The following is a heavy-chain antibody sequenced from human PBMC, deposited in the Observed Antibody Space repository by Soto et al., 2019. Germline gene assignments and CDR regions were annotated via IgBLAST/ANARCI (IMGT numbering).Heavy chain of an antibody. J-gene: IGHJ3*02. D-gene: IGHD2-2*01. V-gene: IGHV3-33*01. CDR2: IWFDGSDK. Sequence: GGSLRLSCAASGFTFSNYGMHWVRQAPGRGLEWVALIWFDGSDKYYADSVKGRFTMSRDNSKNTVYLQMNSLRAEDTAMYYCARLYCSSPSCYSVGAFEIRGQGTMVTVSS. CDR3: ARLYCSSPSCYSVGAFEI. CDR1: GFTFSNYG.